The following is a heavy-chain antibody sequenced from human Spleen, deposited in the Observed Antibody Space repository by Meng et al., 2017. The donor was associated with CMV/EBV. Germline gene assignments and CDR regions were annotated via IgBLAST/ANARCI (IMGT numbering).Heavy chain of an antibody. J-gene: IGHJ3*02. Sequence: SLKISCAASGFTFDDYAMHWVRQAPGKGLEWVSGISWNSDTMGYADSVKGRFTISRDNAKNSLYLQMNSLRAEDTAVYYCAKIITIFGGAFDIWGQGTMVTVSS. V-gene: IGHV3-9*01. CDR1: GFTFDDYA. D-gene: IGHD3-3*01. CDR3: AKIITIFGGAFDI. CDR2: ISWNSDTM.